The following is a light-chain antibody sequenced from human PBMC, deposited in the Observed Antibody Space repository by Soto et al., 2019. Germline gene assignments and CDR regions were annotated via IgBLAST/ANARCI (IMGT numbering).Light chain of an antibody. CDR3: QQYGGSPQT. CDR1: QSVGSK. Sequence: EVVMTQSPAALSVSPGEGATLSCRASQSVGSKLAWYQQKPGQSPRLLIYGASTRATGIPDRFSGSGSGRDFTLTISSLQSEDFAVYYCQQYGGSPQTFGKGTKV. V-gene: IGKV3-15*01. J-gene: IGKJ1*01. CDR2: GAS.